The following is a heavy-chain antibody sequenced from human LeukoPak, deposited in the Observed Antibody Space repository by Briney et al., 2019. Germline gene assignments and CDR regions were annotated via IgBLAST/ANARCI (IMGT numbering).Heavy chain of an antibody. J-gene: IGHJ6*02. Sequence: SETLSLTCAVYGGSFSGYYWSWIRQPLGKGLEWIGEINHSGSTNYNPSLKSRVTISVDTSKNQFSLKLSSVTAADTAVYYCASMVRGVIAPPYYYGMDVWGQGTTVTVSS. CDR1: GGSFSGYY. D-gene: IGHD3-10*01. CDR3: ASMVRGVIAPPYYYGMDV. V-gene: IGHV4-34*01. CDR2: INHSGST.